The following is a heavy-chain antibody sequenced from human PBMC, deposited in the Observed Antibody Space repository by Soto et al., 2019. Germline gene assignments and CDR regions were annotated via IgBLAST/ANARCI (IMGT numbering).Heavy chain of an antibody. J-gene: IGHJ6*02. CDR3: ARVPVWSSGWLSGYYYYGMDV. Sequence: QVQLVQSGAEVKKPGASVKVSCKASGYTFTSYGISWVRQAPGQGLEWMGWISAYNGNTNYAQKLQGRVTMTTDTSTSTAYMELRSLRSDDTAAYYCARVPVWSSGWLSGYYYYGMDVWGQGTTVTVSS. D-gene: IGHD6-19*01. V-gene: IGHV1-18*01. CDR2: ISAYNGNT. CDR1: GYTFTSYG.